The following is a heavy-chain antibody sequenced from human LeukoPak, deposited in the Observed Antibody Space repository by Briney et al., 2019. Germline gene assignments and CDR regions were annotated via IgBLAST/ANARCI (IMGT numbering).Heavy chain of an antibody. J-gene: IGHJ3*02. CDR2: IA. D-gene: IGHD1-26*01. Sequence: GSLRLSCAASGFTFSSYAMSWVRQAPGKGLEWIGSIASYNPSLQRRVTISVDPSKNQFSLKLNSVTAADTALYYCAKTRYSGTYLAAFDIWGQGTMVTVSS. CDR1: GFTFSSYA. V-gene: IGHV4-38-2*01. CDR3: AKTRYSGTYLAAFDI.